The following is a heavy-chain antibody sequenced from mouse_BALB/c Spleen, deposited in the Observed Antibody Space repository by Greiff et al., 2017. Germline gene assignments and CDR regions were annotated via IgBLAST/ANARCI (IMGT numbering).Heavy chain of an antibody. CDR3: ARQTAYYRYDEGYYAMDY. V-gene: IGHV5-6*01. J-gene: IGHJ4*01. CDR1: GFTFSSYG. D-gene: IGHD2-14*01. CDR2: ISSGGSYT. Sequence: EVKLVESGGDLVKPGGSLKLSCAASGFTFSSYGMSWVRQTPDKRLEWVATISSGGSYTYYPDSVKGRFTISRDNAKNTLYLQMSSLKSEDTAMYYCARQTAYYRYDEGYYAMDYWGQGTSVTVSS.